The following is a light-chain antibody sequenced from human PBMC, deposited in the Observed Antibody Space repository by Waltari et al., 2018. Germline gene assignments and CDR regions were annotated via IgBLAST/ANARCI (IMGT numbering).Light chain of an antibody. Sequence: NFMLTQPHSVSESPGKMVTISCTGSSGSIASNYVQWYQQRPGSAPTTVIYEDNQRPSGVPDRFSGSIDSSSNSASLTISGLKTEDEADYYCQSYDSSNPWVFGGGTKLTVL. J-gene: IGLJ3*02. CDR2: EDN. CDR3: QSYDSSNPWV. CDR1: SGSIASNY. V-gene: IGLV6-57*02.